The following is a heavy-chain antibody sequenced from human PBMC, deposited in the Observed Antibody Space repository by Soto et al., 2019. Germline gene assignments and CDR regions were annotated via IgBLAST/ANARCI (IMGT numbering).Heavy chain of an antibody. CDR3: AREDLSSGHAGTFFH. CDR2: ISVDGSNT. D-gene: IGHD3-22*01. J-gene: IGHJ1*01. V-gene: IGHV3-30-3*01. Sequence: GGSLRLSCTASGFAFSSYVMHWVRQAPGERLEWVAGISVDGSNTHYADSVKGRFTISRDNSKNTVYLQMDSLTAEETSVYYCAREDLSSGHAGTFFHWGQGTLVTVSS. CDR1: GFAFSSYV.